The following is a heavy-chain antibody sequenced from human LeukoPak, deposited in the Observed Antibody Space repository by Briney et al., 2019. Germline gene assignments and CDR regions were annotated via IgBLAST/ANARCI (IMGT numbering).Heavy chain of an antibody. V-gene: IGHV3-30*02. Sequence: GRSLRLSCAASGFNFSYYGMHWVRQAPGKGLEWVAFIRYDGSNKYYVDSVKGRFTISRDNSKKTLDLQMVSLRAEDTGLYYCAKDGGSWSFDYWGQGTLVTVSS. J-gene: IGHJ4*02. D-gene: IGHD6-13*01. CDR1: GFNFSYYG. CDR3: AKDGGSWSFDY. CDR2: IRYDGSNK.